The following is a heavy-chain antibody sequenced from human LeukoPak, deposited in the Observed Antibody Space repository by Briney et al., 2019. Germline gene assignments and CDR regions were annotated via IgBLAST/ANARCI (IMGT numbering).Heavy chain of an antibody. CDR1: GFTFSSYG. V-gene: IGHV3-7*04. D-gene: IGHD6-13*01. CDR3: ARGSSSWYYSVNDY. Sequence: GGSLRLSCAASGFTFSSYGMSWVRQAPGKGLEWVANIKQDGSEKYYVDSVKGRFTISRDNAKNSLYLQMNSLRAEDTAVYYCARGSSSWYYSVNDYWGQGTLVTVSS. CDR2: IKQDGSEK. J-gene: IGHJ4*02.